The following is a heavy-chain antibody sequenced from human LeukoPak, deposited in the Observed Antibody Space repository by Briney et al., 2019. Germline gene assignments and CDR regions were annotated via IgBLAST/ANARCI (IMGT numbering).Heavy chain of an antibody. D-gene: IGHD4-17*01. Sequence: ASVKVSCKASGYTFTSYGISWVRQAPGQGLEWMGWISAYNGNTNYAQKLQGRVTMTTDTSTSTAYMELRSLRSDDTAVYYCARNGGGDSPYYYYGMDVWGQGTTVTVSS. CDR1: GYTFTSYG. V-gene: IGHV1-18*01. CDR2: ISAYNGNT. J-gene: IGHJ6*02. CDR3: ARNGGGDSPYYYYGMDV.